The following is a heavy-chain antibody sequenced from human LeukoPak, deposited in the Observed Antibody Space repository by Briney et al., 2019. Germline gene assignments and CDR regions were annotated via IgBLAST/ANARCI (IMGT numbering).Heavy chain of an antibody. CDR2: IYYSGIA. CDR3: ARRVNSMAGTHFDV. D-gene: IGHD6-19*01. V-gene: IGHV4-39*02. J-gene: IGHJ4*02. CDR1: SGSIGSSNYY. Sequence: SETLSLTCTVSSGSIGSSNYYWGWIRQPPGKGLGWIGSIYYSGIAYYNPTLKSRVTISVDASKSHFSLRLSSVTAADTAVYYCARRVNSMAGTHFDVWGLGTLVPVSS.